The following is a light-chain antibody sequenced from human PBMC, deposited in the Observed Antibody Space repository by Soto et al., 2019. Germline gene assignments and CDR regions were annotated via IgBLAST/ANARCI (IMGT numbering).Light chain of an antibody. CDR3: QQYNSYTT. Sequence: DIQMTQSPSTLSGSVGDRVTITCRASQTISSWLAWYQQKPGKAPKLLIYDASSLQSRVPSRFSAHGSGTDFTLPISSLQPDDFATYYCQQYNSYTTFGQGTKVDIK. CDR1: QTISSW. V-gene: IGKV1-5*01. J-gene: IGKJ2*01. CDR2: DAS.